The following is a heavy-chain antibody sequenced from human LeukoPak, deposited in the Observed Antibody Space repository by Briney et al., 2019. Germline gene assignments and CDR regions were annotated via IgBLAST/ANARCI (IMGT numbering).Heavy chain of an antibody. CDR3: ARLRGYSGYEGTYYFDY. CDR1: GGSISSSSYY. D-gene: IGHD5-12*01. CDR2: IYYSGST. Sequence: PSETLSLTCTVSGGSISSSSYYWGWIRQPPGKGLEWIGSIYYSGSTYYNPSLKSRVTISVDTSKNQFSLKLSSVTAADTAVYYCARLRGYSGYEGTYYFDYWGQGTLVTVSS. J-gene: IGHJ4*02. V-gene: IGHV4-39*07.